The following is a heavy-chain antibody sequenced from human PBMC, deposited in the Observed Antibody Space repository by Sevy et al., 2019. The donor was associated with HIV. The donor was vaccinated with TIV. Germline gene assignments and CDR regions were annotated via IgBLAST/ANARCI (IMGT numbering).Heavy chain of an antibody. CDR3: ARESIAVAGIGYYFDS. Sequence: GGSLRLSCAAFGFAYSGYGMHWVRQAPGKGLEWVAVIGYDGSNKEYADSVKGRFTISRDNSKTTLYLQMNSLRAEETAVYYCARESIAVAGIGYYFDSWGQGTLVTVSS. J-gene: IGHJ4*02. V-gene: IGHV3-33*01. CDR1: GFAYSGYG. CDR2: IGYDGSNK. D-gene: IGHD6-19*01.